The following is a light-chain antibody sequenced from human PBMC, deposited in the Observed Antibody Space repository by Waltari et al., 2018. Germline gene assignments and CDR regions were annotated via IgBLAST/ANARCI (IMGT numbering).Light chain of an antibody. Sequence: DIVMTQSPLSLSVTTGEPAAISCRASESLLRSNGYNYLDWYVQKPGHSPQLLMYLGSIRASGVPDRFSGGGSDTDFTLKISKVEPEDVGVYYCMQRLEVPRTFGQGTKVEVK. CDR1: ESLLRSNGYNY. J-gene: IGKJ1*01. CDR2: LGS. CDR3: MQRLEVPRT. V-gene: IGKV2-28*01.